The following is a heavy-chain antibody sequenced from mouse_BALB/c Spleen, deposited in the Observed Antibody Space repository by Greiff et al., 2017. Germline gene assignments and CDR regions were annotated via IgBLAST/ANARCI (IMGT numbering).Heavy chain of an antibody. D-gene: IGHD1-2*01. Sequence: QVQLQQPGAELVKPGASVKLSCKASGYTFTSYWMHWVKQRPGQGLEWIGEIDPSDSYTNYNQKFKGKATLTVDKSSSTAYMQLSSLTSEDSAVYYCARVTTATHAMDYWGQGTSVTVSS. CDR1: GYTFTSYW. V-gene: IGHV1-69*02. CDR3: ARVTTATHAMDY. CDR2: IDPSDSYT. J-gene: IGHJ4*01.